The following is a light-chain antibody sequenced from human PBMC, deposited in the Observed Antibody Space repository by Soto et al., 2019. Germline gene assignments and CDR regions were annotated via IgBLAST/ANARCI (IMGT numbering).Light chain of an antibody. V-gene: IGKV3-20*01. CDR2: DAS. CDR3: QQCGSSPWT. Sequence: EFVLTQSPGTLSLSPGERATLSCRASQTVRNNYLAWYQQKPGQAPRLLIYDASSRATGIPDRFSGGGSGTDFTLTSSRLEPEDFAVYYCQQCGSSPWTFGQGTKVDIK. CDR1: QTVRNNY. J-gene: IGKJ1*01.